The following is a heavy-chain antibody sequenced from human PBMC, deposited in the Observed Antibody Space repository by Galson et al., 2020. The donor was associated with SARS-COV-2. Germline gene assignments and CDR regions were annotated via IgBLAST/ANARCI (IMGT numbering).Heavy chain of an antibody. J-gene: IGHJ6*02. CDR2: MYYSGST. CDR3: ARLGWSSISCSSMDC. CDR1: GGSISTYY. V-gene: IGHV4-59*08. D-gene: IGHD2-2*01. Sequence: SETLSLTCTVSGGSISTYYWTWIRQPPGKGLEWIGYMYYSGSTNYNPPLKNRVTISVDTSKNQLPLKLSSETAADTAVYYCARLGWSSISCSSMDCWGLAATVTVSS.